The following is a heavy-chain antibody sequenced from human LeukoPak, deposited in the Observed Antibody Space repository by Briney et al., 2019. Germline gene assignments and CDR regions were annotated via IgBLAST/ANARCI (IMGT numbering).Heavy chain of an antibody. CDR1: GYTFTRYA. J-gene: IGHJ4*02. D-gene: IGHD5-18*01. CDR3: ARGADTAMVTTSFDY. V-gene: IGHV1-3*01. CDR2: INAGNGNT. Sequence: ASVKVCCKASGYTFTRYAMHWVRQAAGERLEGMGWINAGNGNTKYAQKFQGRVTITRDTSASTAYMELSSLRSEDTAVYYCARGADTAMVTTSFDYWGQGTLVTVSS.